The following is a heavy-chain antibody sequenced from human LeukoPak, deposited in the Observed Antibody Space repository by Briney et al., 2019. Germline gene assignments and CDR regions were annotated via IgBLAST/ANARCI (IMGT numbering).Heavy chain of an antibody. CDR1: GGSISSSSHY. CDR2: IYYSGST. CDR3: ARHIPDIAVAGTGYFDY. V-gene: IGHV4-39*01. Sequence: PSETLSLTCTVSGGSISSSSHYWGWIRQPPGKGLEWIGSIYYSGSTYYNPSLKSRVTISVDTSKNQFSLKLSSVTAADTAVYYCARHIPDIAVAGTGYFDYWGQGTLVTVSS. D-gene: IGHD6-19*01. J-gene: IGHJ4*02.